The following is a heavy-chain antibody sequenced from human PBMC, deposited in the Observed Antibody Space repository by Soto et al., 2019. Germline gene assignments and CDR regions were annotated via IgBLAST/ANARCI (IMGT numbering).Heavy chain of an antibody. J-gene: IGHJ4*02. CDR1: GYTFTSYG. D-gene: IGHD2-8*01. CDR3: ARDGSSVSEAMARMH. Sequence: QVQLVQSGAEVKKPGASVKVSCKASGYTFTSYGISWVRQAPGQGLEWMGWISAYNGNTNYAQKLQGRVTMTTDTSTSTDYMELRSLRSDDTAVYYCARDGSSVSEAMARMHWGQGTLVTVSS. V-gene: IGHV1-18*01. CDR2: ISAYNGNT.